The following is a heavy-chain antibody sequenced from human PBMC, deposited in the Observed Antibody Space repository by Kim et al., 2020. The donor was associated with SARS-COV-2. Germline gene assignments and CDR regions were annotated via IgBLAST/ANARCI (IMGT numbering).Heavy chain of an antibody. V-gene: IGHV1-69*06. CDR3: ARKDSSGYYGGAFDI. Sequence: SVKVSCKASGGTFSSYATSWVRQAPGQGLEWMGGIIPIFGTANYAQKFQGRVTITADKSTSTAYMELSSLRSEDTAVYYCARKDSSGYYGGAFDIWGQGTMVTVSS. CDR2: IIPIFGTA. D-gene: IGHD3-22*01. CDR1: GGTFSSYA. J-gene: IGHJ3*02.